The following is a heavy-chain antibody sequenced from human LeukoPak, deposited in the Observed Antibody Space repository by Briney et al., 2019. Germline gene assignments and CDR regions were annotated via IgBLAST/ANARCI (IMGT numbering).Heavy chain of an antibody. CDR1: GFTFSNAW. CDR2: IKSKTDGGTT. CDR3: TTEAAGHWYYFDY. D-gene: IGHD6-13*01. V-gene: IGHV3-15*01. Sequence: PGGSLRLSCAASGFTFSNAWMSWVRQAPGKGLEWVGRIKSKTDGGTTDYAAPVKGRFTISRDDSKNTLYLQMNSLKTEDTAVYYCTTEAAGHWYYFDYWGQGTLVTVSS. J-gene: IGHJ4*02.